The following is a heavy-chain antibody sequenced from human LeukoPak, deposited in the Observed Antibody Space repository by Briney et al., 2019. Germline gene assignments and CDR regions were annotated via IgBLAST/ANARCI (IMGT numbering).Heavy chain of an antibody. D-gene: IGHD3-10*01. Sequence: TSETLSLTCAVFGGPFSGYFWSWIRQSSGKGLEWIGEIHNSGTTNYNPSLNSRVTISEDTSKNQFYLNLSSVTAADTAVYYCARRYYYNLGSFPFDFWGQGTLVTVSS. CDR2: IHNSGTT. CDR3: ARRYYYNLGSFPFDF. J-gene: IGHJ4*02. V-gene: IGHV4-34*01. CDR1: GGPFSGYF.